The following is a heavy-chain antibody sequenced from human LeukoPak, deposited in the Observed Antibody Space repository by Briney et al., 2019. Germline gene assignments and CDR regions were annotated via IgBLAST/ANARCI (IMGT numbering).Heavy chain of an antibody. D-gene: IGHD3-10*01. V-gene: IGHV3-33*01. CDR1: GFTFSSYA. Sequence: GGSLRLSCTAPGFTFSSYAIHWLRQAPGKGLEWVALVWHDGSNRYYADSVKGRFTISRDNSKNTVCLQMNSLRAEDTAVYYCARELFGSGSCPDYWGQGTLVTVSS. CDR3: ARELFGSGSCPDY. CDR2: VWHDGSNR. J-gene: IGHJ4*02.